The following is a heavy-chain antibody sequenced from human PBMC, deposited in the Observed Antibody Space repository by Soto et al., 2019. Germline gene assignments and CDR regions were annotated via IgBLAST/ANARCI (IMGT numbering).Heavy chain of an antibody. CDR3: ARDSEPRYYGSGSYHFDY. V-gene: IGHV1-69*13. Sequence: SVKVSCKASGGTFSSYAISWVRQAPGQGLEWMGGIIPIFGTANYAQKFQGRVTITADESTSTAYMELSSLRSEDTALFYCARDSEPRYYGSGSYHFDYWGQGTLVTVSS. CDR1: GGTFSSYA. D-gene: IGHD3-10*01. J-gene: IGHJ4*02. CDR2: IIPIFGTA.